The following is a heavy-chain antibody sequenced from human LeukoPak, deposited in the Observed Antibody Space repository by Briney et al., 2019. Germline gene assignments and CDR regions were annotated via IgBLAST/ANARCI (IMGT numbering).Heavy chain of an antibody. CDR2: ISASGGST. D-gene: IGHD3-22*01. CDR3: ARFMTYYYETSGYLYGDY. V-gene: IGHV3-11*04. J-gene: IGHJ4*02. Sequence: PGGSLRLSCAASGFTFSDYYMNWIRQAPGKGLEWVSYISASGGSTLYADSVKGRFTISRDNAQNSLFLQMDHLRVEDTAVYYCARFMTYYYETSGYLYGDYWGQGIPVTVSS. CDR1: GFTFSDYY.